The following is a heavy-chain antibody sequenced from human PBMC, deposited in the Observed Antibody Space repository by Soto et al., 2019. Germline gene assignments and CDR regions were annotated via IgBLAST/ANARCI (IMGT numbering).Heavy chain of an antibody. Sequence: PGGSLRLSCAASGFTFSSYGMHWVRQAPGKGLEWVAVISYDGSNKYYADSVKGRFTISRDNSKNTLYLQMNSLRAGDTAVYYCAKDANPHVLRFLEWLTNYYSYYGMDVWGQGTTVTVSS. CDR3: AKDANPHVLRFLEWLTNYYSYYGMDV. J-gene: IGHJ6*02. CDR1: GFTFSSYG. V-gene: IGHV3-30*18. D-gene: IGHD3-3*01. CDR2: ISYDGSNK.